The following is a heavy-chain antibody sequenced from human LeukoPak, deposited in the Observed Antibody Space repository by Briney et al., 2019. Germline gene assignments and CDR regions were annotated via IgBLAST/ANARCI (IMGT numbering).Heavy chain of an antibody. Sequence: GASVKVSCKASGYTFTSYGISWVRQAPGQGLEWMGWISAYNGNTNYAQKFQGRVTMTRNTSISTAYMELSSLRSEDTAVYYCARGGGYDYVWGSYPFIYYYYGMDVWGQGTTVTVSS. J-gene: IGHJ6*02. CDR2: ISAYNGNT. V-gene: IGHV1-18*01. CDR3: ARGGGYDYVWGSYPFIYYYYGMDV. CDR1: GYTFTSYG. D-gene: IGHD3-16*02.